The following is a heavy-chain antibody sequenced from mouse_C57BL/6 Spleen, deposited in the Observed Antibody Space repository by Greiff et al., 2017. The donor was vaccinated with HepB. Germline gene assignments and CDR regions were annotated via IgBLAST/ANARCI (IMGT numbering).Heavy chain of an antibody. CDR2: ISSGGDYS. V-gene: IGHV5-9-1*02. Sequence: EVQGVESGEGLVKPGGSLKLSCAASGFTFSSYAMSWVRQTPEKRLEWVAYISSGGDYSYYADTVKGRFTISRDNARNTLYLQMSSLKSEDTAMYYCTRDGFITTVVADDYYAMDYWGQGTSVTVSS. J-gene: IGHJ4*01. CDR3: TRDGFITTVVADDYYAMDY. CDR1: GFTFSSYA. D-gene: IGHD1-1*01.